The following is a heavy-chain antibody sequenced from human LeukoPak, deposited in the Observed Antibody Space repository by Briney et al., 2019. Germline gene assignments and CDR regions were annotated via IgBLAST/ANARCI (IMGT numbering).Heavy chain of an antibody. J-gene: IGHJ4*02. V-gene: IGHV3-20*04. D-gene: IGHD3-3*01. CDR3: ARIQRGYDFWSGNYTIDC. Sequence: GGSLRLSCAASGFTFDDYGMSWVRQAPGKGLEWVSGINWNAGSTGYADSVKGRFTISRDNAKNSLYLQMNSLKAEDTALYYCARIQRGYDFWSGNYTIDCWGQGTLVTVSS. CDR1: GFTFDDYG. CDR2: INWNAGST.